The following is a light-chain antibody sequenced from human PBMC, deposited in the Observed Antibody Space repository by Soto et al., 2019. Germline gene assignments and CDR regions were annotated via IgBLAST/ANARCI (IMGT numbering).Light chain of an antibody. Sequence: EIVLTQSPGTLSLSPGERATLSCRASQSISSGYLAWYQQKPGQAPRLLIYGASSRATGIPDRFSGSGSETDFTLTISSLQSEDFAVYYCQHYNNKRPLLTFGGGTKVEIK. CDR2: GAS. CDR1: QSISSGY. J-gene: IGKJ4*01. V-gene: IGKV3-20*01. CDR3: QHYNNKRPLLT.